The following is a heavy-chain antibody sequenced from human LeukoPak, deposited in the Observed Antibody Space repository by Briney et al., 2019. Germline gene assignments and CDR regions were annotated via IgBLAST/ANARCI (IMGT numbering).Heavy chain of an antibody. CDR2: INPNSGGT. V-gene: IGHV1-2*06. J-gene: IGHJ6*03. CDR3: ARGVYYYYYMDV. CDR1: GYTFTGYY. Sequence: ASVKVSCKASGYTFTGYYMHWVRQAPGQGLEWMGRINPNSGGTNYAQKFQGRVTMTRDTSTSTAYMELSRLRSDDTAVYYCARGVYYYYYMDVWGKGTTVTVSS.